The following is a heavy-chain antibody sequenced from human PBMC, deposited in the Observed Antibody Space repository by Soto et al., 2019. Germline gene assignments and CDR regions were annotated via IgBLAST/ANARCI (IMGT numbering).Heavy chain of an antibody. V-gene: IGHV4-59*08. J-gene: IGHJ6*02. CDR3: ARGRRVYYYYGMDV. CDR1: GGSISSYY. CDR2: IYYSGST. Sequence: SETLSLTCTVSGGSISSYYWSWIRQPPGKGLEWIGYIYYSGSTNYNPSLKSRVTISVDTSKNQFSLKLSSVTAADTAVYYCARGRRVYYYYGMDVWGQGTTVTVSS.